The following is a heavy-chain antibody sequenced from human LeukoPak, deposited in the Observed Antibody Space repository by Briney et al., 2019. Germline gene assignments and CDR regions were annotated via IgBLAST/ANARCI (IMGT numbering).Heavy chain of an antibody. CDR1: GFTFSSYG. CDR3: ARDDYSNFGAY. D-gene: IGHD4-11*01. Sequence: GGSLRLSCEASGFTFSSYGMHWVRQAPGKGLKWVAVIWYDGSHKYYADSVKGRFTISRDNAKNSLYLQMNSLRAEDTAVYYCARDDYSNFGAYWGQGTLVTVSS. J-gene: IGHJ4*02. CDR2: IWYDGSHK. V-gene: IGHV3-33*01.